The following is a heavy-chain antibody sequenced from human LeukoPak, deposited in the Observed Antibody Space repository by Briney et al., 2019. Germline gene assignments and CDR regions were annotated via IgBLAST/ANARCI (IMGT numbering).Heavy chain of an antibody. CDR1: GGSISSFY. D-gene: IGHD5/OR15-5a*01. J-gene: IGHJ3*01. Sequence: PSDTLSLTCTVSGGSISSFYWSWIRQPPGKGLEYIGYISYSGTTSYNPSLKSRVTISVDTSKNQFSLKLTSVTAADTAVYYCARDKGLPEAFDLWGQGTMVTVST. CDR2: ISYSGTT. V-gene: IGHV4-59*01. CDR3: ARDKGLPEAFDL.